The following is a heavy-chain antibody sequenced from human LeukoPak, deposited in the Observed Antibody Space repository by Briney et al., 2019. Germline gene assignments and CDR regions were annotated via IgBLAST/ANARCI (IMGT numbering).Heavy chain of an antibody. CDR3: AKDPEYSSPYNWFDP. J-gene: IGHJ5*02. V-gene: IGHV1-69*01. CDR1: GGTFSSYA. D-gene: IGHD6-6*01. CDR2: IIPIFGTA. Sequence: GSSVKVSCKASGGTFSSYAISWVRQAPGQGLEWMGGIIPIFGTANYAQKFQGRVTITADESTSTAYMELSSLRSEDTAVYYCAKDPEYSSPYNWFDPWGQGTLVTVSS.